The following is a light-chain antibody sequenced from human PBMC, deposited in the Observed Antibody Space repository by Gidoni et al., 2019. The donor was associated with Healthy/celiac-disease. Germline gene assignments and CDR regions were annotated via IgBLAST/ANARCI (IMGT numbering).Light chain of an antibody. CDR1: SLRSYY. J-gene: IGLJ3*02. V-gene: IGLV3-19*01. CDR3: NSRDSSGNPLGLEV. Sequence: SSELTQDPAVSVALGQTVRITCQGDSLRSYYASWYQKKPGQAPVLVIYGKNNRPSGIPDRFSGSSSGNTASLTITGAQAEDEADYYCNSRDSSGNPLGLEVFGGGTKLTVL. CDR2: GKN.